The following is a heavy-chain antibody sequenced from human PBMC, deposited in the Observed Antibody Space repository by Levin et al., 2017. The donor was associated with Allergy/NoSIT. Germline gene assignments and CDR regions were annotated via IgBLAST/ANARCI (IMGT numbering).Heavy chain of an antibody. CDR1: GGSIRGNSYY. J-gene: IGHJ4*02. D-gene: IGHD4-23*01. Sequence: KSSETLSLTCSVSGGSIRGNSYYWGWIRQTPGKGLEWIGSVYYSGSTHYNPSLKSRLTISVDTSKNHFSLQLRSVTAADTAVYYCARNQTGGFFDYWGQGVLITVSS. CDR3: ARNQTGGFFDY. V-gene: IGHV4-39*07. CDR2: VYYSGST.